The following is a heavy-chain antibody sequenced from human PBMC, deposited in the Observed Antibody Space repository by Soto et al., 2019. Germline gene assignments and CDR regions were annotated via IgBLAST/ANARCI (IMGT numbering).Heavy chain of an antibody. Sequence: QVQLQESGPGLVKPSETLSLTCTVSGGSISGGVHSWSWIRQPPGKGLEWIGHIFDSGSTYYNPSLQSRLTISVYTSKNQFSLRLSSVTAADTAVHYCARDIMPLTNDWYFALWGRGTLVTVSS. CDR2: IFDSGST. J-gene: IGHJ2*01. CDR1: GGSISGGVHS. CDR3: ARDIMPLTNDWYFAL. V-gene: IGHV4-30-4*01. D-gene: IGHD2-8*01.